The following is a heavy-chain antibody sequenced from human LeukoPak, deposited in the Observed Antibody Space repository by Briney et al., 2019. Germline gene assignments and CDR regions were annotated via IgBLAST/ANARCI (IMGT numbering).Heavy chain of an antibody. D-gene: IGHD5-12*01. CDR3: AKGGGYEAQYYYYYLDV. J-gene: IGHJ6*03. CDR2: IRYDGSNK. CDR1: GFTFSSYG. Sequence: GGSLRLSCAASGFTFSSYGMHWVRQAPGKGLEWVAFIRYDGSNKYYADSVKGRFTISRDNSKNTLYLQMKSLRAEGTAVYYCAKGGGYEAQYYYYYLDVWGKGTTVTISS. V-gene: IGHV3-30*02.